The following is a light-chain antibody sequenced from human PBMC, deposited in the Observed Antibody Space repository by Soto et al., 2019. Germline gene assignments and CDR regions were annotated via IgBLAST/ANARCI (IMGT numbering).Light chain of an antibody. CDR3: QSCDSSLSGSGV. J-gene: IGLJ1*01. Sequence: QSVLTQPPSVSGAPGQRITISCTGSSSNIGADFDVYWYQQLPGAAPKLLIYGNTNRPSGVPDRFSGSKSGTSASLAITGLQAEDEATYYCQSCDSSLSGSGVFGTGTKVTV. CDR2: GNT. CDR1: SSNIGADFD. V-gene: IGLV1-40*01.